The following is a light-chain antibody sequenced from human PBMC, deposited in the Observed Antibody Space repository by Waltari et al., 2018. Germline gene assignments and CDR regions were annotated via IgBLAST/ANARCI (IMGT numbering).Light chain of an antibody. J-gene: IGLJ2*01. CDR1: PPNIGSNY. V-gene: IGLV1-51*02. CDR2: END. CDR3: GTWDNSLRAGV. Sequence: QSVLTQPPSVSAAPGQSVTISCSGSPPNIGSNYVSWYQQFPGTAPKLLIYENDKRSVGIPDRFSASTSGTSATLGITGLHSGDEDDYYCGTWDNSLRAGVFGGGTKLTVL.